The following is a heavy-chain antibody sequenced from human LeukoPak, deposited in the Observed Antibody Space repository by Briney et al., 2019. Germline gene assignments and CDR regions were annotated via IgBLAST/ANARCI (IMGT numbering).Heavy chain of an antibody. CDR1: GYSLRTSGVG. D-gene: IGHD3-22*01. CDR2: IYWDDDK. CDR3: AHRGGFDSSVQVFAF. Sequence: SGPTLVKPTQTLTLTCTLAGYSLRTSGVGVGWIRQPPGKALEWLALIYWDDDKRYSPSLKSRLTITKDTSKNQVVLTVTNMDPVDTATYYCAHRGGFDSSVQVFAFWGQGTLVTVSS. J-gene: IGHJ1*01. V-gene: IGHV2-5*02.